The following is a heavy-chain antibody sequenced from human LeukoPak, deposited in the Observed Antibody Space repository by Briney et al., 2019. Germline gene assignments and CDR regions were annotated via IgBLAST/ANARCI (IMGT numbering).Heavy chain of an antibody. CDR1: GYTFTGYY. V-gene: IGHV1-2*02. D-gene: IGHD1-26*01. Sequence: ASVKVSCKASGYTFTGYYMHWVQQAPGQGLEWMGWINPNSGGTNYAQKFQGRVTMTRDTSISTAYMELSRLRSDDTAVYYCARGATLHYYYMDVWGKGTTVTVSS. CDR3: ARGATLHYYYMDV. CDR2: INPNSGGT. J-gene: IGHJ6*03.